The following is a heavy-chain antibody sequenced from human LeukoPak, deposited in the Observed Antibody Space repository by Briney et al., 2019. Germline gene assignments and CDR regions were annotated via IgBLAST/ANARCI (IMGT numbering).Heavy chain of an antibody. CDR2: VNSDGRNT. D-gene: IGHD1-26*01. V-gene: IGHV3-74*01. J-gene: IGHJ4*02. Sequence: GGSLRLSCAASGFTFSNAWMSWVRQAPGKGLVWVSRVNSDGRNTDYADSVKGRFTISRDNAKNTLYLQMNSLRVEDTAVYYCASGGSGSYSYWGQGTLVTVSS. CDR3: ASGGSGSYSY. CDR1: GFTFSNAW.